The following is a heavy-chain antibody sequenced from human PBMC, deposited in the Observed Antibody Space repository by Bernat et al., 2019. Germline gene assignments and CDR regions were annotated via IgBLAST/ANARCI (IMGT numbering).Heavy chain of an antibody. CDR3: ARTQCNGDDSPLFFDY. J-gene: IGHJ4*02. D-gene: IGHD2-8*01. V-gene: IGHV3-7*03. CDR1: GFAFHTYW. CDR2: IKYDGSDD. Sequence: EVQLVESGGGLVQPGGSLRLSCASSGFAFHTYWMSWVRQGPGKGLEWVANIKYDGSDDYYVDSVKGRFTISRDNAKNALFLQMNSLRDDDTAVYYCARTQCNGDDSPLFFDYWGQGTLVSVSS.